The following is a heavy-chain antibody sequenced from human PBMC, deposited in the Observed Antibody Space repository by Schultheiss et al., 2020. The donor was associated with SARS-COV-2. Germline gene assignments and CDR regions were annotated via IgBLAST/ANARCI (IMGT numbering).Heavy chain of an antibody. CDR2: ITGNGGST. CDR3: ARESPVTMTTVTDFDY. D-gene: IGHD4-17*01. CDR1: GFTFSSYS. Sequence: GGSLRLSCTASGFTFSSYSMYWVRQAPGKGLEYVSAITGNGGSTYYANSVKGRFTISRDNSKNTLYLQMGSLRVEDMGVYYCARESPVTMTTVTDFDYWGQGTLVTVSS. J-gene: IGHJ4*02. V-gene: IGHV3-64*01.